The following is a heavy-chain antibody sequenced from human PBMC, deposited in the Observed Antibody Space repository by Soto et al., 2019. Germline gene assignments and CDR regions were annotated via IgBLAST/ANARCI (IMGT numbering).Heavy chain of an antibody. CDR1: GYTFTSYD. J-gene: IGHJ4*02. Sequence: ASVKVSCKATGYTFTSYDINWVRQATGQGLEWMGWMNPNGGNTGYAQKFRGRVTMTRNTSISTAYMELGSLRSEDTAVYYCARVWYCGGDCYEAFDYWGQGTLVTVSS. D-gene: IGHD2-21*02. CDR3: ARVWYCGGDCYEAFDY. CDR2: MNPNGGNT. V-gene: IGHV1-8*01.